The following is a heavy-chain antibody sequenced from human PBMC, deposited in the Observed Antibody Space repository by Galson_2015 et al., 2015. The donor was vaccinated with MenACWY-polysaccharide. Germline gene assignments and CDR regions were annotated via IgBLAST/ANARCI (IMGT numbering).Heavy chain of an antibody. J-gene: IGHJ4*02. CDR2: IKSDGSST. CDR3: ARGYSGYD. V-gene: IGHV3-74*01. D-gene: IGHD5-12*01. CDR1: GFTFSTYW. Sequence: SLRLSCAASGFTFSTYWMHWVRHAPGKGLVWVSRIKSDGSSTSYADSVKGRFTISRDNAKNTLYLQMNNLRAEDTAVYYCARGYSGYDWGQGTLVTVSS.